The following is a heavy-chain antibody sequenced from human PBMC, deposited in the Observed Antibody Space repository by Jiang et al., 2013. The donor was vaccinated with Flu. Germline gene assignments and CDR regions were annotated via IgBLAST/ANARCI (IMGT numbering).Heavy chain of an antibody. D-gene: IGHD3-10*01. CDR3: ATSGSYSASLDH. Sequence: CAVSGHSISSSNWWGWDPAAPREGTGVDWRHLLYWEYLLQPSLKSRVTMSVDTSKNQISLQLSSVTAADTAVYYCATSGSYSASLDHWGQGRLVTVSS. J-gene: IGHJ4*02. CDR1: GHSISSSNW. CDR2: LLYWEY. V-gene: IGHV4-28*02.